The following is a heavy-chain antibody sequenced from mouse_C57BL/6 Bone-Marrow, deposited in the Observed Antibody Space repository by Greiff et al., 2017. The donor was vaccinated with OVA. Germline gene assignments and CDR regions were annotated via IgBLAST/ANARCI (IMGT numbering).Heavy chain of an antibody. CDR3: ARKFITTVVAEGYFDY. V-gene: IGHV5-6*01. D-gene: IGHD1-1*01. Sequence: EVHLVESGGDLVKPGGSLKLSCAASGFTFSSYGMSWVRQTPDKRLEWVATISSGGSYTYYPDSVKGRFTISRDNAKNTLYLQMSSLKSEDTAMYYCARKFITTVVAEGYFDYWGQGTTLTVSS. J-gene: IGHJ2*01. CDR1: GFTFSSYG. CDR2: ISSGGSYT.